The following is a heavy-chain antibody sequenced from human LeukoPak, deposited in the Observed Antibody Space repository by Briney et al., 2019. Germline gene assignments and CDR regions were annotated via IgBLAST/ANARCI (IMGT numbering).Heavy chain of an antibody. J-gene: IGHJ4*02. D-gene: IGHD1-1*01. CDR3: AKGGLRYSDY. Sequence: GRSLRLSCAASGFTFSSYGMHWVRQAPGKGLEWVAVISYDGSSKYYADSVKGRFTISRDNSKNTLYLQMNSLRAEDTAVYYCAKGGLRYSDYWGQGTLVTVSS. CDR2: ISYDGSSK. V-gene: IGHV3-30*18. CDR1: GFTFSSYG.